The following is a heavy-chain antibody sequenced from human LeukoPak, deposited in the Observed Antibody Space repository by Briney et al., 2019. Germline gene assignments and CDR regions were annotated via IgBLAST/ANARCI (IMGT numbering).Heavy chain of an antibody. CDR2: MNPNSGNT. CDR3: ARGLQLHYYYYMDV. CDR1: GYTSTSYD. D-gene: IGHD6-6*01. J-gene: IGHJ6*03. V-gene: IGHV1-8*03. Sequence: ASVKVSCKASGYTSTSYDINWVRQATGQGLEWMGWMNPNSGNTGYAQKFQGRVTITRNTSISTAYMELSSLRSEDTAVYYCARGLQLHYYYYMDVWGKGTTVTVSS.